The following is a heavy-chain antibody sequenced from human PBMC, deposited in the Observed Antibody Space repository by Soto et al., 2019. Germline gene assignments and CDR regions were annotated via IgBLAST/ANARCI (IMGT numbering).Heavy chain of an antibody. Sequence: YGCKNRQHPGKGLECIGSMYYSGSTYYNPALKSRVSVSADTSKNQFSLTLSSVNAADTVVYYFASNYGGTDYFFSMAVWASGTTVPVSS. CDR1: Y. CDR3: ASNYGGTDYFFSMAV. J-gene: IGHJ6*03. V-gene: IGHV4-39*01. D-gene: IGHD1-1*01. CDR2: MYYSGST.